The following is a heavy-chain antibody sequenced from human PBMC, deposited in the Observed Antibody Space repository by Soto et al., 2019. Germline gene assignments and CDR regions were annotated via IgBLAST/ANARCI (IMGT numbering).Heavy chain of an antibody. CDR2: ITGSGDKT. V-gene: IGHV3-23*01. CDR3: AGDCSSSSGSIWHY. Sequence: EVQLLESGGDLVQPGGSLRLSCAASGFSISNYAMTWVRQAPGKGLEWVSGITGSGDKTYYADSVKGRVIISGDNSKNTLYMQMNSLRAEDTALYSCAGDCSSSSGSIWHYWGQGTLGTVSS. D-gene: IGHD2-2*01. J-gene: IGHJ4*02. CDR1: GFSISNYA.